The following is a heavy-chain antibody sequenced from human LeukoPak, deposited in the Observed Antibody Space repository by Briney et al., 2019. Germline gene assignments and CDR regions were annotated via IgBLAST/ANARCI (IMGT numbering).Heavy chain of an antibody. J-gene: IGHJ3*02. D-gene: IGHD3-22*01. CDR2: IYPDDSDT. CDR3: ARLLYYFDSSGYYYAPKAFDI. CDR1: GYSFTTYW. Sequence: GESLKISCQVSGYSFTTYWIGWVRQMPGKGLEWMGIIYPDDSDTRYSPSFQGQVTISADKSINTAYLQWSSLKASDTAMYYCARLLYYFDSSGYYYAPKAFDIWGQGTMVTVSS. V-gene: IGHV5-51*01.